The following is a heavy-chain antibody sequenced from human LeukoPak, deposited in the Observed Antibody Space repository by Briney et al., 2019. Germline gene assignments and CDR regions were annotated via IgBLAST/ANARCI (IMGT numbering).Heavy chain of an antibody. CDR1: GFTFSNYA. J-gene: IGHJ4*02. CDR3: ASLRITMVRGLL. Sequence: GGSLRLSCAASGFTFSNYAMSWVRQAPGKGLEWVSAISGSASSAYYADSVKGRFTISRDNSKNSLYLQMNSLRAEDTAVYYCASLRITMVRGLLWGQGTLVTVSS. V-gene: IGHV3-23*01. D-gene: IGHD3-10*01. CDR2: ISGSASSA.